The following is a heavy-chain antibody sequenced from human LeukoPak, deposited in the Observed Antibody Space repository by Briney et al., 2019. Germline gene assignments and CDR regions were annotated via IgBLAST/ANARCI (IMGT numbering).Heavy chain of an antibody. CDR2: ISGRGASK. CDR3: ARGTYYYDSSGYSRFRYFDY. V-gene: IGHV3-23*01. J-gene: IGHJ4*02. CDR1: GLTFNNYA. D-gene: IGHD3-22*01. Sequence: GGSLRLSCAASGLTFNNYAMSWVRQAPGKGLEWVSGISGRGASKYYADSVKGRFTISRDNSKNTLYLQMNSLRAEDTAVYYCARGTYYYDSSGYSRFRYFDYWGQGTLVTVSS.